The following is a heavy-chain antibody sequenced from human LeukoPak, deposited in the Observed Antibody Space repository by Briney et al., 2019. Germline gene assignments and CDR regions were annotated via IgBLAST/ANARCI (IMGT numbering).Heavy chain of an antibody. V-gene: IGHV3-23*01. D-gene: IGHD6-19*01. CDR3: AKDRGSGWYRFDY. Sequence: GGSLRLSCAVSGITLSNYGMSWVRQAPGKGLEWVAGLSGSGGGTYYADSVKGRFTISRDNSKNTLYLQMNSLRAEDTAVYYCAKDRGSGWYRFDYWGQGTLVTVSS. CDR1: GITLSNYG. CDR2: LSGSGGGT. J-gene: IGHJ4*02.